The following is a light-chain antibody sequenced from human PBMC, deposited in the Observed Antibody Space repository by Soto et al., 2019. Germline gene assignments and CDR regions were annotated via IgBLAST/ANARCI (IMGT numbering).Light chain of an antibody. Sequence: EIVLTQSPDTLSLSPGERATLSCRASQSVNSNSLAWYQQKSGQAPRLLIYGASTRATGIPHRISGSGSGTDFTISISRMEPEDFAVYYCQQYGSSPRTFGQGTKVEIK. J-gene: IGKJ1*01. CDR2: GAS. CDR1: QSVNSNS. V-gene: IGKV3-20*01. CDR3: QQYGSSPRT.